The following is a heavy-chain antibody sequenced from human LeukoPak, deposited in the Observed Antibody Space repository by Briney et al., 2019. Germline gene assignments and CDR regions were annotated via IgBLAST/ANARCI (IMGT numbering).Heavy chain of an antibody. J-gene: IGHJ6*04. Sequence: GGSLRLSCAASGFTFSNYAMHWVRQAPGKGLEYVSAISYNGGSTYYANSVKGRFTISRDNSKNTLYLQMGSLIAEDMDVYYCARRFAAQLAFVDVWGKGTTVTISS. V-gene: IGHV3-64*01. CDR1: GFTFSNYA. CDR2: ISYNGGST. D-gene: IGHD3-3*02. CDR3: ARRFAAQLAFVDV.